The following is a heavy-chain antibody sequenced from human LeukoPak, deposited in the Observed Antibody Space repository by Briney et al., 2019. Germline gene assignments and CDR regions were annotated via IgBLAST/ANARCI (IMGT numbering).Heavy chain of an antibody. Sequence: GGSLRLSCAASGFTFDDYAMHWVRQAPGKGLEWVSGISWNSGSIGYADSVKGRFTISRDNAKNSLYLQMNSLKAEDTALYYCAKGSSGWPDAFDIWGQGTMVTVSS. V-gene: IGHV3-9*01. CDR2: ISWNSGSI. D-gene: IGHD6-19*01. CDR1: GFTFDDYA. J-gene: IGHJ3*02. CDR3: AKGSSGWPDAFDI.